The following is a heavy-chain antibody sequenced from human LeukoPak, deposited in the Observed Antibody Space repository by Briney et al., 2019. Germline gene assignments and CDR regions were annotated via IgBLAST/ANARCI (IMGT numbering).Heavy chain of an antibody. J-gene: IGHJ4*02. V-gene: IGHV3-48*04. CDR1: GFSVRSNY. CDR3: ARDRGGSYSAIDY. Sequence: GGSLRLSCAASGFSVRSNYMIWVRQAPGKGLEWVSFISSSSSTIYYADSVKGRFTISRDNAKNSLYLQMNSLRAEDTAVYYCARDRGGSYSAIDYWGQGTLVTVSS. D-gene: IGHD1-26*01. CDR2: ISSSSSTI.